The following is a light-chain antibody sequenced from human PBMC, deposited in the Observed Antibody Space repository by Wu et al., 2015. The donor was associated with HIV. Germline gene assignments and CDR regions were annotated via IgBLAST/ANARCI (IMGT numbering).Light chain of an antibody. CDR1: QAISNS. Sequence: DIQLTQSPSSLSASVGDRVTITCRASQAISNSLGWYQQKPGKAPKLLVYGAYRLESGVPSRFSGRGSGTTYTLTINSLQPEDFATYYCQQYFSTPPLTFGGGTKVEIK. J-gene: IGKJ4*01. V-gene: IGKV1-NL1*01. CDR3: QQYFSTPPLT. CDR2: GAY.